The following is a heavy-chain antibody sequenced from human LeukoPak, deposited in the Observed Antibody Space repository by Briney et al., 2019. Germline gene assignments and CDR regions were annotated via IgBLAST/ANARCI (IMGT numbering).Heavy chain of an antibody. J-gene: IGHJ6*02. Sequence: GGSLRLSCAASGFTSSSYWMSWVRQAPGKGLEWVSNIKQDGSEKNYVDSVKGRFTISRDNAKNSLYLQMNSLRAEDTAVYYCASHYCSSTSCYRYYYYYGMDVWGQGTTVTVSS. CDR2: IKQDGSEK. D-gene: IGHD2-2*01. CDR1: GFTSSSYW. V-gene: IGHV3-7*01. CDR3: ASHYCSSTSCYRYYYYYGMDV.